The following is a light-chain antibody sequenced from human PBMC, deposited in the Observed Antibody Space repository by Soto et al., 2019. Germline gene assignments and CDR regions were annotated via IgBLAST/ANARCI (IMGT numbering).Light chain of an antibody. J-gene: IGLJ1*01. CDR3: CSSGGSPTYV. CDR1: SSNVGSYKL. V-gene: IGLV2-23*02. CDR2: EVN. Sequence: QSALTQPASVSGSPGQSITISCTGTSSNVGSYKLVSWYQRHPGKAPKLMIFEVNKRPSGVSNRFSGSKSGNTASLTISGLKVEDEADYYCCSSGGSPTYVFGTGTRSPS.